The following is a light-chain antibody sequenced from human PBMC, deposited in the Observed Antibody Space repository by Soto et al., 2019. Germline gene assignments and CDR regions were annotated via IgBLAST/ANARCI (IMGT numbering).Light chain of an antibody. J-gene: IGKJ1*01. CDR2: KAS. V-gene: IGKV1-5*03. CDR3: QHYNSYSEA. CDR1: QTISSW. Sequence: DIQMTQSPSSVSGSVGDRVTITCRASQTISSWLAWYQQKPGKAPKLLIYKASTLKSGVPSRFSGSGSGTEFTLTIGSLQPDDFATYYCQHYNSYSEAFGQGTKVDIK.